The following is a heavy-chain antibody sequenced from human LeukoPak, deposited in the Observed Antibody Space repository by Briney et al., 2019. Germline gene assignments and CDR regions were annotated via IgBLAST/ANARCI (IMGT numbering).Heavy chain of an antibody. CDR2: IYYSGNT. D-gene: IGHD2/OR15-2a*01. CDR1: GGSISNNHYY. CDR3: ARDPAYSNPFYYYYYMDV. Sequence: SETLSLTCTVSGGSISNNHYYWGWIRQPPGKGLEWIGSIYYSGNTYYNPSLESRVTISIDTSKNQFSLKLSSVTAADTAVYYCARDPAYSNPFYYYYYMDVWGKGTTVTVSS. J-gene: IGHJ6*03. V-gene: IGHV4-39*07.